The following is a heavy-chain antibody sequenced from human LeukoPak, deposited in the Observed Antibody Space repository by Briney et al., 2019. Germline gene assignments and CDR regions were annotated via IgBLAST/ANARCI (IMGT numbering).Heavy chain of an antibody. CDR2: ISSSSSTI. CDR1: GFTGSSYH. Sequence: AGVSLRLSCSASGFTGSSYHRNWLAQAPGKGREGWSYISSSSSTIYYADSVKGRFTSSRDNAKNSLYLQMNSLRAEDTAVYYCASGYSMDYWGQGTLVTVSS. CDR3: ASGYSMDY. D-gene: IGHD6-13*01. J-gene: IGHJ4*02. V-gene: IGHV3-48*01.